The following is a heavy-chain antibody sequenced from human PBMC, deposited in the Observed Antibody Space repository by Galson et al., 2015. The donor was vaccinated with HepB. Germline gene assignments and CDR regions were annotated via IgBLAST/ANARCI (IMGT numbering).Heavy chain of an antibody. J-gene: IGHJ3*02. D-gene: IGHD3-10*01. CDR2: IYSGGST. V-gene: IGHV3-53*01. CDR3: ARDMMVRGALDASDM. CDR1: GFAVSSNY. Sequence: SLRLSCAASGFAVSSNYMIWVRQAPGKGLEWVSVIYSGGSTYYADSVKGRFTISRDSSKNTLFLQMNSLRAEDTAVYYCARDMMVRGALDASDMWGQGTMVTVSS.